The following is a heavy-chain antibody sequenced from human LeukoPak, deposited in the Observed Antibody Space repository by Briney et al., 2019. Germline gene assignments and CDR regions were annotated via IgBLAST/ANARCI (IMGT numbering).Heavy chain of an antibody. J-gene: IGHJ6*03. CDR2: ISYSGST. CDR3: ARAPERWYSYGSYTYYYMDV. D-gene: IGHD5-18*01. V-gene: IGHV4-61*05. Sequence: KASETLSLTCTVSGGSISSSSYYWGWIRQPPGKGLEWIGSISYSGSTNYNPSLESRVTISVDTSKSQISLKLISVTAADTTVYYCARAPERWYSYGSYTYYYMDVWGKGTTVTVSS. CDR1: GGSISSSSYY.